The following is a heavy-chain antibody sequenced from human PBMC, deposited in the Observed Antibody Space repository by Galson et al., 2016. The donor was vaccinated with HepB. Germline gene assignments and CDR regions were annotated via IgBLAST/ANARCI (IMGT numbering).Heavy chain of an antibody. CDR3: AKGPAHYYDNTGYYYTGGYFDH. Sequence: SLRLSCAASGFTFSSYGMHWVRQAPGRGLEWVGVISYDGTFKYYADSVTGRFTISRDNSKHTLYLQMNSLRAEDTAVYYCAKGPAHYYDNTGYYYTGGYFDHWAREPWSPSPQ. CDR1: GFTFSSYG. CDR2: ISYDGTFK. V-gene: IGHV3-30*18. D-gene: IGHD3-22*01. J-gene: IGHJ4*02.